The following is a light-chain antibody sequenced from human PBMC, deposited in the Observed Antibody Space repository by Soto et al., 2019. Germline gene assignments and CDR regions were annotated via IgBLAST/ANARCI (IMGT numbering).Light chain of an antibody. J-gene: IGKJ4*01. V-gene: IGKV3-20*01. Sequence: EIVLTQSPGSLSLSPGERATLSCRASQSVSNTQLAWYQQKPGQAPRLLIYGASSRATGIPDRFSGSGSGTDFTLSISRLEPEDFAVYYCQQYSRSPLTFGGGTKVDIK. CDR1: QSVSNTQ. CDR2: GAS. CDR3: QQYSRSPLT.